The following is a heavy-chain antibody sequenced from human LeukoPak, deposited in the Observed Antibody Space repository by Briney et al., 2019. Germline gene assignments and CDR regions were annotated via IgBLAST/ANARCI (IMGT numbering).Heavy chain of an antibody. CDR3: ARPRANWGSGYGMDV. CDR1: GFTFSSFG. V-gene: IGHV3-7*01. J-gene: IGHJ6*02. Sequence: PGGSLRLSCAASGFTFSSFGMGGVRGAPGKGREWGPNIKQDGSEKYYVDSVKGRFTISRDNAKNSLYLQMNSLRAEDTAVYYCARPRANWGSGYGMDVWGQGTTVTVSS. CDR2: IKQDGSEK. D-gene: IGHD7-27*01.